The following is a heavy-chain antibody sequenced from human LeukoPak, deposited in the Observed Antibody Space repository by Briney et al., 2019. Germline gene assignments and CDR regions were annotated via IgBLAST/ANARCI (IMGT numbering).Heavy chain of an antibody. CDR3: ARASIAGAVVYWYFDP. J-gene: IGHJ2*01. V-gene: IGHV4-59*01. CDR2: IYHSGST. Sequence: SETLSLTCTVSGGSIRSYYWSWIRQPPGKGLEWIGYIYHSGSTNYNPSLKSRVTISVDTSKNHFSLRLSSMTAADTPVYYCARASIAGAVVYWYFDPWGRGTLVTVSS. D-gene: IGHD6-19*01. CDR1: GGSIRSYY.